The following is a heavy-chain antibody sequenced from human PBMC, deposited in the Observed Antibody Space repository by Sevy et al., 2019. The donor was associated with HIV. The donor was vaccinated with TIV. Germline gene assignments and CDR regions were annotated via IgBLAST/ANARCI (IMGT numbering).Heavy chain of an antibody. V-gene: IGHV3-21*01. Sequence: GGSLRLSCAASGFTFSSYSMNWVRQAPGKGLEWVSSISSSSSYIYYADSVKGRFTISRDNAKNSLYLQMNSLRDEDKDAYDGAQDRRPEGAMATRYFEYWGQGPLVTVSS. J-gene: IGHJ4*02. CDR1: GFTFSSYS. D-gene: IGHD1-26*01. CDR2: ISSSSSYI. CDR3: AQDRRPEGAMATRYFEY.